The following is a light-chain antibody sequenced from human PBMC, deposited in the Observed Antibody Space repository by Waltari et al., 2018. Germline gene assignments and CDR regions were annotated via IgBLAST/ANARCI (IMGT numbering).Light chain of an antibody. CDR2: GAS. V-gene: IGKV3-20*01. J-gene: IGKJ1*01. CDR1: HRVNSDY. CDR3: QQYGSSPWT. Sequence: ESALTQAPGTLPLSPGGRGTLSCRASHRVNSDYLAWYQQKPGQAPRLLIYGASNRAAGIPDRFSGSGSGTEFTLTIRRLEPEDSAVYYCQQYGSSPWTFGLGTKVEIK.